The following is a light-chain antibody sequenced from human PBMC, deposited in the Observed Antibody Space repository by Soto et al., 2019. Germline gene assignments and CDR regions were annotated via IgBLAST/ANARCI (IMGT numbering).Light chain of an antibody. V-gene: IGKV1-5*01. J-gene: IGKJ1*01. Sequence: DIQMTQSPSTLSASVGDRVTFTCRASQSISTWLAWYQQKPGKAPKLLISDVSSLKSGVPSRFSGSGSGTEFTLTTSGLHTYDSSTYYCQKYTSFRTFGQGTKLEIK. CDR2: DVS. CDR1: QSISTW. CDR3: QKYTSFRT.